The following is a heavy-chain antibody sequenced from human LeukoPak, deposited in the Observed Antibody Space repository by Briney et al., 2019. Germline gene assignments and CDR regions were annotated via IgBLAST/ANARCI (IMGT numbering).Heavy chain of an antibody. CDR3: ARRSSIAPRLFDY. CDR1: GYNFTNYC. D-gene: IGHD6-6*01. J-gene: IGHJ4*02. CDR2: IYPGDSDT. V-gene: IGHV5-51*01. Sequence: KPGESLKISCKGSGYNFTNYCIDLVRQMPGKGLEWMWIIYPGDSDTRYSPSFQGQVTLTADESIRTAYLQWSSLKASDIAIYYCARRSSIAPRLFDYWGQGTLVTVSS.